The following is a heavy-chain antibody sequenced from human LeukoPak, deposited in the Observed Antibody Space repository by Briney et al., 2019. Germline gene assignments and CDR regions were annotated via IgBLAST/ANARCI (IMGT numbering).Heavy chain of an antibody. CDR2: IFPSSDEI. CDR3: ATYRQGLLPFES. V-gene: IGHV3-23*01. Sequence: GGSLRLSCAASGFTFSTFAMIWVRQPPGKGLEWVSSIFPSSDEIHYADSVRGRFTISRDNSKSTLSLQMNSLRAEDTAIYYCATYRQGLLPFESWGRGTLVTVSS. J-gene: IGHJ4*02. CDR1: GFTFSTFA. D-gene: IGHD3/OR15-3a*01.